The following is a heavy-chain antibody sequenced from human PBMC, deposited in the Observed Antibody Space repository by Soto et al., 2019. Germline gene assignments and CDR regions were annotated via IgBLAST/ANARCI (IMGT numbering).Heavy chain of an antibody. CDR2: ILHDGSLT. CDR3: VKDRDSGVRWPTFDF. J-gene: IGHJ4*02. Sequence: QVQLVESGGGAVQPGKSLRLSCAASGFTFSSHGMHWVRQAPGKGLEWLALILHDGSLTFYGDSVKGRFTISRDNSKNTLNMQMSSLRVEDTALYYCVKDRDSGVRWPTFDFWGQGALVTVSS. CDR1: GFTFSSHG. V-gene: IGHV3-30*18. D-gene: IGHD1-26*01.